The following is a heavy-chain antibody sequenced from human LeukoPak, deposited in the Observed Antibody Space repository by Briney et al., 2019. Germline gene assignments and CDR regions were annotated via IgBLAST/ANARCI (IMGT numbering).Heavy chain of an antibody. Sequence: GGSLRLFCAASGFTFSNYAVTWVRQAPGKGLEWVSAISGSGGGTYYADSVKGRFTISRDNSKNTLYLQMNSLRAEDTAIYYCAKVRGPQTGAFDYWGQGTLVTVSS. CDR3: AKVRGPQTGAFDY. V-gene: IGHV3-23*01. CDR2: ISGSGGGT. D-gene: IGHD7-27*01. J-gene: IGHJ4*02. CDR1: GFTFSNYA.